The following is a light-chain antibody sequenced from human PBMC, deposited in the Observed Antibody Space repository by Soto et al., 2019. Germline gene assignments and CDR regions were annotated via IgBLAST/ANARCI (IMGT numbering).Light chain of an antibody. CDR1: QSISSN. CDR3: QQRSNWPPIT. Sequence: EIVRKQCPATLSVSPGERATLSCRDSQSISSNLAWYQQKPGQAPPLLIYDASNRATGIPARFSGSGSGTDFTLTISSLEPEDFAVYYCQQRSNWPPITFGQGTRLEIK. CDR2: DAS. J-gene: IGKJ5*01. V-gene: IGKV3-11*01.